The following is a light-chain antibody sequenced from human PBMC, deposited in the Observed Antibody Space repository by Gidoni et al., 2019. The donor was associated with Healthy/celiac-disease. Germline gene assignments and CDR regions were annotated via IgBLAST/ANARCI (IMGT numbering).Light chain of an antibody. J-gene: IGLJ1*01. CDR1: SSDVGGYNY. Sequence: QSALPQPASVSGSPGQSITISCTGTSSDVGGYNYVSWYQQHPGQAPKLMIYDVSNRPSRVSNRFSGSKSGNTASLTISGLQAEDEADYYCSSYTSSSTLFGTGTKVTVL. CDR3: SSYTSSSTL. CDR2: DVS. V-gene: IGLV2-14*01.